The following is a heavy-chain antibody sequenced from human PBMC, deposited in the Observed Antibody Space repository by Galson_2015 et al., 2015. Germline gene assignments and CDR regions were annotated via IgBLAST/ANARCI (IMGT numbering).Heavy chain of an antibody. Sequence: SLRLSCAASGFMFTDYWMSWVRQAPGKGLEWVANIEKDGSEKYYVDSVKGRFTISRDNAKNFLYLQMNSLRAEDAAVYYCARGGSGPFWFDPWGQGTLVIVSS. J-gene: IGHJ5*02. CDR1: GFMFTDYW. CDR2: IEKDGSEK. D-gene: IGHD3-10*01. CDR3: ARGGSGPFWFDP. V-gene: IGHV3-7*04.